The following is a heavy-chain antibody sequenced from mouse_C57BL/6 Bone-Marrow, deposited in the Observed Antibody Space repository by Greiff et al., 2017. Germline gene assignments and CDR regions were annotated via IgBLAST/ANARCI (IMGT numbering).Heavy chain of an antibody. J-gene: IGHJ1*03. Sequence: VQLQQSGPVLVKPGASVKMSCKASGYTFTDYYMNWVKQSHGKSLEWIGVINPYNGGTSYNQKFKGKATLTVDKSSSTAYMELNSLTSEDSAVYYCARGDGYCGDCDVWGTGTTVTVSS. V-gene: IGHV1-19*01. CDR1: GYTFTDYY. CDR3: ARGDGYCGDCDV. CDR2: INPYNGGT. D-gene: IGHD2-3*01.